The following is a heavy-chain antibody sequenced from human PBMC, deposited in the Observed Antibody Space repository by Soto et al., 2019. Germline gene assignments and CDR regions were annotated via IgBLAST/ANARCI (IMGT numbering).Heavy chain of an antibody. D-gene: IGHD5-18*01. CDR3: ARDRLGYSRRYFDY. Sequence: SETLSLTCAVSGGSISSSNLWSWVRQPPGKGLEWIGEIYHSGSTNYNPSLKSRVTISVDKSKNQFSLKLSSVTAADTAVYYCARDRLGYSRRYFDYWGQGTLVTVSS. J-gene: IGHJ4*02. CDR1: GGSISSSNL. CDR2: IYHSGST. V-gene: IGHV4-4*02.